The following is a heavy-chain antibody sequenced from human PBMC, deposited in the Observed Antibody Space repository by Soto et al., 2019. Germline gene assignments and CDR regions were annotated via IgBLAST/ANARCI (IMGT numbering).Heavy chain of an antibody. D-gene: IGHD3-10*01. CDR3: XXXXXXXKAGDYYFDY. J-gene: IGHJ4*02. Sequence: EVQLVQSGAEVKKPGESLRISCKGSGYSFTSYWITWVRQMPEKGLEWMGKIDPGDSYTSYSPSFQGHVTVSADRSXXXXXXXXXXXXXXXXXXXXXXXXXXXXKAGDYYFDYWGQGTLVTVS. CDR2: IDPGDSYT. CDR1: GYSFTSYW. V-gene: IGHV5-10-1*01.